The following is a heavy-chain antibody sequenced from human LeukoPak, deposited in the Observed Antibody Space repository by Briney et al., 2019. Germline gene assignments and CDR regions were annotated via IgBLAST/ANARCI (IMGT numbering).Heavy chain of an antibody. CDR2: ISYDGSNK. J-gene: IGHJ4*02. D-gene: IGHD4-17*01. Sequence: PGGSLRLSCAASGFTFSSYGMHWVRQAPGKGLEWVAVISYDGSNKYYADSVKGRFTISRDNSKNTLYLQMNSLRAEDTAVYYCAKEPHYGGNLSYFDYWGQGTLVTVSS. CDR1: GFTFSSYG. V-gene: IGHV3-30*18. CDR3: AKEPHYGGNLSYFDY.